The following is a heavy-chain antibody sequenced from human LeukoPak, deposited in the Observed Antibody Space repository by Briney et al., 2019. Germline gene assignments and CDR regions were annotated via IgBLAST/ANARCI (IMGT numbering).Heavy chain of an antibody. CDR2: IYHSGST. CDR3: ARESSYGDYAH. D-gene: IGHD4-17*01. Sequence: SETLSLTCTVSGGSISSGYYWGWIRQPPGKGLEWIGSIYHSGSTYYNPSLKTRVSLSGDTSKNQFSLKLWSVAAADTAVYYCARESSYGDYAHWGQGTLVTVSS. V-gene: IGHV4-38-2*02. J-gene: IGHJ4*02. CDR1: GGSISSGYY.